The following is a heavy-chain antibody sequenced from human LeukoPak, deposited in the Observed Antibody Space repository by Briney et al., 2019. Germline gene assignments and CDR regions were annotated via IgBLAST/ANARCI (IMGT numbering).Heavy chain of an antibody. CDR3: ARIRCGRGQARCYNH. V-gene: IGHV4-34*01. CDR1: GVSVSDYY. Sequence: PSETLSLTCAVSGVSVSDYYWSWLRQSPEKALEWLGDVSPGGYTTYNPSLRSRVIISEDTSENQLSLNVTSVTAADTALYYCARIRCGRGQARCYNHWAQGSLVTVSS. J-gene: IGHJ5*02. CDR2: VSPGGYT. D-gene: IGHD2-21*01.